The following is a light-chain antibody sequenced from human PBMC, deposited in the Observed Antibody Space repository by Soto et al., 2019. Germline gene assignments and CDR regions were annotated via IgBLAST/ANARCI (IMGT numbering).Light chain of an antibody. Sequence: DIVMTQAPDSLAASLGAIVTINCKSSRNLLYNDKNYVAWYQQRPGQAPKLLMYWASNRESEVPVRISGSGSVTDFRLTIRDLQAADAAVYYCQQFYTTPRTFGQGTRLEI. CDR2: WAS. J-gene: IGKJ2*01. CDR1: RNLLYNDKNY. CDR3: QQFYTTPRT. V-gene: IGKV4-1*01.